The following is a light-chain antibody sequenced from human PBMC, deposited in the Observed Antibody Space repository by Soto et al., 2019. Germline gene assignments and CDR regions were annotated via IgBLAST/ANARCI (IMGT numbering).Light chain of an antibody. J-gene: IGLJ2*01. CDR1: SSNIGSNY. CDR2: RAS. CDR3: AAWDDTLNGLV. V-gene: IGLV1-47*01. Sequence: QSVLTQPPSASGTPGQRVTISCSGSSSNIGSNYVYWYQQVPGTAPRLLMYRASQRPSGVPARFSGSKSGTSASLAISGLRSEDEADYYCAAWDDTLNGLVFGGGTKLTVL.